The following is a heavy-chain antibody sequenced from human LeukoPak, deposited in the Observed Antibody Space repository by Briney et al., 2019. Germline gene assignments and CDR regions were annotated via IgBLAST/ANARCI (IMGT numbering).Heavy chain of an antibody. D-gene: IGHD1-26*01. CDR2: ISAYNGNT. V-gene: IGHV1-18*04. Sequence: ASVKVSCKASGYTFTGYYMHWVRQAPGQGLEWMGWISAYNGNTNYAQKLQGRVTMTTDTSTSTAYMELRSLRSDDTAVYYCARYSGSYTHDFDYWGQGTLVTVSS. CDR1: GYTFTGYY. CDR3: ARYSGSYTHDFDY. J-gene: IGHJ4*02.